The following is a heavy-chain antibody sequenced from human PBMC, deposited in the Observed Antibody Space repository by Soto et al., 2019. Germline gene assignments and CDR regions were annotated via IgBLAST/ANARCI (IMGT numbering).Heavy chain of an antibody. CDR2: INPNSGGT. CDR1: GYTFTGYY. V-gene: IGHV1-2*04. D-gene: IGHD2-21*02. CDR3: AIATRKHIVVVTAMGDYYGMDV. Sequence: QVQLVQSGAEVKKPGASVKVSCKASGYTFTGYYMHWVRQAPGQGLEWMGWINPNSGGTNYAQKFQGWVTMTRDTSISTAYMELSRLRSDDTAVYYCAIATRKHIVVVTAMGDYYGMDVWGQGTTVTVSS. J-gene: IGHJ6*02.